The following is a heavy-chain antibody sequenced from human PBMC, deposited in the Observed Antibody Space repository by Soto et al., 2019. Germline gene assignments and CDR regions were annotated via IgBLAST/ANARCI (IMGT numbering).Heavy chain of an antibody. D-gene: IGHD5-12*01. Sequence: EVQLLDSGGGLVQPGGSLRLSCEASGFSFSTFDMSWVRQAPGKGLQCVSFILGSDGTTYYADSVRGRFTISRENSRNTLYLQKNSRRADDTALYYCAKGAWLDVWGRGTLVTVAS. J-gene: IGHJ4*02. CDR3: AKGAWLDV. V-gene: IGHV3-23*01. CDR1: GFSFSTFD. CDR2: ILGSDGTT.